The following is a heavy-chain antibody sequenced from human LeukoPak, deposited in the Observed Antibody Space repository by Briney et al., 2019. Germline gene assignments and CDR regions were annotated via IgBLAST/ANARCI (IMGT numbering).Heavy chain of an antibody. CDR2: INTDNGNT. CDR3: ARDFCSGGSCYHSLGY. D-gene: IGHD2-15*01. Sequence: ASVKVSCKASGYTFTTYGISWVRQAPGQGLEWMGWINTDNGNTIYTHQLQGRLTMTTDTSTSTAYMELRSLISDDTALYYCARDFCSGGSCYHSLGYWGQGXLVXVSS. J-gene: IGHJ4*02. CDR1: GYTFTTYG. V-gene: IGHV1-18*01.